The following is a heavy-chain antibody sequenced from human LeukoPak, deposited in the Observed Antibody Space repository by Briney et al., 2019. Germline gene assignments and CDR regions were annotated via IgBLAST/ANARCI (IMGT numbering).Heavy chain of an antibody. CDR2: IWYDGSNK. J-gene: IGHJ4*02. CDR1: GFTFSSDG. D-gene: IGHD2-21*02. Sequence: GGSLRLSCAASGFTFSSDGMHWVRQAPGKGLEWVAVIWYDGSNKYYADSVKDRFSISRDNSKNTLYLQMNSLRAEDTAVYYCARDRHVVVTAIHSFGFDYWGQGTLVTVSS. V-gene: IGHV3-33*01. CDR3: ARDRHVVVTAIHSFGFDY.